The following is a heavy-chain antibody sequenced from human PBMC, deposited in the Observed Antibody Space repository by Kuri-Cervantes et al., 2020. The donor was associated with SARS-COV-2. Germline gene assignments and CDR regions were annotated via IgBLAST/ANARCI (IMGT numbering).Heavy chain of an antibody. CDR2: IRSKAYGGTT. D-gene: IGHD5-18*01. J-gene: IGHJ4*02. CDR3: ARDLGEIQLQTPLADY. CDR1: GFTFGDYA. V-gene: IGHV3-49*04. Sequence: GESLKISCTASGFTFGDYAMSWVRQAPGKGLEWVGFIRSKAYGGTTEYAASVKGRFTISRDNAKNSLYLQMDSLRAEDTAVYYCARDLGEIQLQTPLADYWGQGTLVTVSS.